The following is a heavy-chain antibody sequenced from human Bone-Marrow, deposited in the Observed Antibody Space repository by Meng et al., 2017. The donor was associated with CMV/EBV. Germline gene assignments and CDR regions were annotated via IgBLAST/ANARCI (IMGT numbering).Heavy chain of an antibody. CDR1: GFTVSSNY. CDR3: ARDRTIVVVPAAMEPVRDYYYGMDV. J-gene: IGHJ6*02. Sequence: GESLKISCAASGFTVSSNYMSWVRQAPGKGLEWVSVIYSGGSTYYADSVKGRFTISRDNSKNTLYLQMSSLRSEDTAVYYCARDRTIVVVPAAMEPVRDYYYGMDVWGQGTTVTVSS. D-gene: IGHD2-2*01. CDR2: IYSGGST. V-gene: IGHV3-53*05.